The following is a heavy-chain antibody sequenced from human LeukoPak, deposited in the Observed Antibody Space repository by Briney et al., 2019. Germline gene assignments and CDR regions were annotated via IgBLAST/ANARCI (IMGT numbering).Heavy chain of an antibody. Sequence: PSETLSLTCTVSGGSISNSNYYWGWIRQPPGKGLEWIGNIYYSGSTNYNPSLKSRVTISVDTSKNQFSLKLRSVTAADTAVYYCAIPTYFYDSSSYGDAFDIWGQGTMVTVSS. V-gene: IGHV4-39*07. CDR3: AIPTYFYDSSSYGDAFDI. D-gene: IGHD3-22*01. CDR1: GGSISNSNYY. J-gene: IGHJ3*02. CDR2: IYYSGST.